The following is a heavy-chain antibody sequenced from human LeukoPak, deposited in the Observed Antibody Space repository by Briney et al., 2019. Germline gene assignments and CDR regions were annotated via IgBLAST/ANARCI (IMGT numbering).Heavy chain of an antibody. CDR1: GYSFTSYW. CDR2: IDPSDSYT. J-gene: IGHJ4*02. V-gene: IGHV5-10-1*01. Sequence: GESLRISCQGSGYSFTSYWISWVRQVPGKGLGWMGRIDPSDSYTNYSPSFQGHVTISADKSISTAYLQWSSLKTSATAMYYCERQGYGDYSDYWGQGTLVTVSS. D-gene: IGHD4-17*01. CDR3: ERQGYGDYSDY.